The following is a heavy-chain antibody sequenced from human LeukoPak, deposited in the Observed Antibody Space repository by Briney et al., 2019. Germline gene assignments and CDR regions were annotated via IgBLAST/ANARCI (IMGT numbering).Heavy chain of an antibody. CDR3: ARHPSNEYGALNLDY. V-gene: IGHV4-59*08. J-gene: IGHJ4*02. D-gene: IGHD4/OR15-4a*01. CDR1: GGSISGYY. CDR2: IYDSGST. Sequence: SETLSLTCTVSGGSISGYYWSWVRQPPGKRLEWIGYIYDSGSTNYNPSLKGRATISLHTSKNQLSLQLSSVTAADAAVYYCARHPSNEYGALNLDYWGQGTLVTVSS.